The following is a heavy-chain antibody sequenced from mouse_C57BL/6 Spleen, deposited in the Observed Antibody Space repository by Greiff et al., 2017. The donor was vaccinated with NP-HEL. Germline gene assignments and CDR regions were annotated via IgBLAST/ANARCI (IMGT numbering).Heavy chain of an antibody. CDR3: TRSDYYGSSPWFAY. CDR1: GFTFSDAW. CDR2: IRNKANNHAT. J-gene: IGHJ3*01. D-gene: IGHD1-1*01. Sequence: EVQLVESGGGLVQPGGSMKLSCAASGFTFSDAWMDWVRQSPEKGLEWVAEIRNKANNHATYYAESVKGRFTISRDDSKSSVYLQMNSLRAEDTGIYYCTRSDYYGSSPWFAYWGQGTLVTVSA. V-gene: IGHV6-6*01.